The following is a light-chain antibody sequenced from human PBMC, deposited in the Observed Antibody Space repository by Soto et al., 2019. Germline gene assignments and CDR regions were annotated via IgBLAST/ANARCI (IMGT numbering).Light chain of an antibody. CDR1: QSVSSSF. CDR3: QQYDNSPLT. J-gene: IGKJ4*01. CDR2: GAS. Sequence: EIVLTQSPGTLSLSPGERATLSCRASQSVSSSFLAWYQQKPGQAPSLLIYGASSRATGIPDRFSGSGSGTDFTLTISSLEAEDFAVYYCQQYDNSPLTFGGGTKVEIK. V-gene: IGKV3-20*01.